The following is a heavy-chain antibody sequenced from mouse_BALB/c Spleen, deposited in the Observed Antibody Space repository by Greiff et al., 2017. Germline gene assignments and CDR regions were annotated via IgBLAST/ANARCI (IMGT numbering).Heavy chain of an antibody. CDR3: ATMTDSSGYGEFAY. V-gene: IGHV3-8*02. CDR2: ISYSGST. J-gene: IGHJ3*01. Sequence: EVQRVESGPSLVKPSQTLSLTCSVTGDSITSGYWNWIRKFPGNKLEYMGYISYSGSTYYNPSLKSRISITRDTSKNQYYLQLNSVTTEDTATYYCATMTDSSGYGEFAYWGQGTLVTVSA. CDR1: GDSITSGY. D-gene: IGHD3-2*01.